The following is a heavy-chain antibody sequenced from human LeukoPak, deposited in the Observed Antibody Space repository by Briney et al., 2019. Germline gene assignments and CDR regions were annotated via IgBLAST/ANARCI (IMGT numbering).Heavy chain of an antibody. D-gene: IGHD5-24*01. CDR2: IIPIFGTA. CDR3: ASASGAVEMATISAYYYYYMDV. V-gene: IGHV1-69*05. J-gene: IGHJ6*03. Sequence: SVKVSCKASGGTFSSYAISWVRQAPGQGLEWMGAIIPIFGTANYAQKFQGRVTITTDESTSTAYMELSSLRSEDTAVYYCASASGAVEMATISAYYYYYMDVWGKGTTVTVSS. CDR1: GGTFSSYA.